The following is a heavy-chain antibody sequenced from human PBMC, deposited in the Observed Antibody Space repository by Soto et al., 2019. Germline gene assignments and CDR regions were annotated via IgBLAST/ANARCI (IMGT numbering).Heavy chain of an antibody. CDR1: GGTFSSYA. CDR3: ARGTGVVPPDYYYYGMDV. Sequence: ASVKVSCKASGGTFSSYAISWVRQAPGQGLEWMGGIIPIFGTANYAQKFQGRVTITADKSTSTAYMELSSLRSEDTAVYYCARGTGVVPPDYYYYGMDVWGQGTAVTVSS. V-gene: IGHV1-69*06. D-gene: IGHD3-3*01. J-gene: IGHJ6*02. CDR2: IIPIFGTA.